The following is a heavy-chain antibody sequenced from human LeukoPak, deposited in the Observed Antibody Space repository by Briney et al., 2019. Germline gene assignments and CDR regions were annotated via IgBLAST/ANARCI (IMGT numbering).Heavy chain of an antibody. D-gene: IGHD6-19*01. J-gene: IGHJ4*02. V-gene: IGHV4-39*01. Sequence: MTSETLSLTCTVSGGSISSSSYYWGWIRQPPGKGLEGIGSIYYSGSPYYNPSLKSRVTISVDTSKNQFSLKLSSVTAADTAVYYCAAEISSGWYNYWGQGTLVTVSS. CDR1: GGSISSSSYY. CDR2: IYYSGSP. CDR3: AAEISSGWYNY.